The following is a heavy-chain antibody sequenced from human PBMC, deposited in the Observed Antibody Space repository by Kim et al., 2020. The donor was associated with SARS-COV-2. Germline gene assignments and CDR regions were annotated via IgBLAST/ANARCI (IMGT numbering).Heavy chain of an antibody. Sequence: GESLKISCKSSGYNFTNYWIGWVPQFPGKGLDGLGFIYPVDSNPSYSPAFQGQFTISVDRSITTAYLQWSSLKASDTAMYYCARTFGVVIDYYFDNWGQGTLVTVSS. V-gene: IGHV5-51*01. J-gene: IGHJ4*02. D-gene: IGHD3-3*01. CDR2: IYPVDSNP. CDR3: ARTFGVVIDYYFDN. CDR1: GYNFTNYW.